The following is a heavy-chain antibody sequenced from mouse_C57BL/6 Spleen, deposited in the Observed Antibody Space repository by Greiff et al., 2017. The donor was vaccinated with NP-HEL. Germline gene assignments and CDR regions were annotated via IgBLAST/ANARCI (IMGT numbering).Heavy chain of an antibody. CDR3: AREGLGRVFAY. V-gene: IGHV1-64*01. Sequence: QVQLQQSGAELVKPGASVKLSCKASGYTFTSYWMHWVKQRPGQGLEWIGMIHPNSGSTNYNEKFKSKATLTVDKSSSTAYMQLSSLTSEDSAVYYCAREGLGRVFAYWGQGTLVTVSA. D-gene: IGHD4-1*01. J-gene: IGHJ3*01. CDR2: IHPNSGST. CDR1: GYTFTSYW.